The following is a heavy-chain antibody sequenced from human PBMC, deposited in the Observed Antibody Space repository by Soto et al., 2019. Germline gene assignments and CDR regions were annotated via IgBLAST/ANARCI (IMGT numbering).Heavy chain of an antibody. CDR3: ARVESALVLGDYFDY. CDR1: GGSFSGYY. V-gene: IGHV4-34*01. Sequence: QVQLQQWGAGLLKPSETLSLTCAVYGGSFSGYYWSWIRQPPGKGLEWIGEINHSGSTNYNPSLKSRVTISVDTSKNQFSLKLSSVTAADTAVYYCARVESALVLGDYFDYWGQGTLVTVSS. J-gene: IGHJ4*02. D-gene: IGHD6-13*01. CDR2: INHSGST.